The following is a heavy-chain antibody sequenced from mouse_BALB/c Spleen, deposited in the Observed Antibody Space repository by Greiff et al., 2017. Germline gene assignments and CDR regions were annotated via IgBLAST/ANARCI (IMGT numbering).Heavy chain of an antibody. CDR3: AREDLYAMDY. CDR1: GFTFSSYG. Sequence: EVQGVESGGDLVKPGGSLKLSCAASGFTFSSYGMSWVRQTPDKRLEWVATISSGGSYTYYPDSVKGRFTISRDNAKNTLYLQMSSLKSEDTAMYYCAREDLYAMDYWGQGTSVTVSS. CDR2: ISSGGSYT. V-gene: IGHV5-6*01. J-gene: IGHJ4*01.